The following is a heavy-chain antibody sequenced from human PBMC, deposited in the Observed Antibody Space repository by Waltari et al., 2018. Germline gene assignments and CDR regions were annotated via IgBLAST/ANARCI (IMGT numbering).Heavy chain of an antibody. J-gene: IGHJ3*02. CDR2: LDYSGRT. Sequence: QLQLQESGPGLVKPSETLSLTCTVSGGSISSSSYYWGWIRQPPGKGLEWIGSLDYSGRTYDNPSLKSRVTISVDTSKNQFALKLSSVTAADTAVYYCAKLTIFGGVMRAFDIWGQGTMVTVSS. V-gene: IGHV4-39*07. D-gene: IGHD3-3*01. CDR3: AKLTIFGGVMRAFDI. CDR1: GGSISSSSYY.